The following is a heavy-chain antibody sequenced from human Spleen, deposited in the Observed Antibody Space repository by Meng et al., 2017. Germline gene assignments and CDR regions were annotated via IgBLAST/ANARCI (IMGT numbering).Heavy chain of an antibody. J-gene: IGHJ4*02. Sequence: QVQLVESGGGLVKPGGSLRRSCAASGFTFSDYYMSWIRQAPGKGLEWVSYISSSGSTIYHADSVKGRFTISRDNAKNSLFLQMNSLRAEDTAVYYCARDRVAGYSNVDYWGQGTLVTVSS. D-gene: IGHD4-11*01. V-gene: IGHV3-11*01. CDR2: ISSSGSTI. CDR1: GFTFSDYY. CDR3: ARDRVAGYSNVDY.